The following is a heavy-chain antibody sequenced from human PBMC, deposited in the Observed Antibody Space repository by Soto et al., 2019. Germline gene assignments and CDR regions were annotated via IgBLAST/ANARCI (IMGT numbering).Heavy chain of an antibody. V-gene: IGHV3-74*01. Sequence: EVQLVESGGGLVQPGGSPRLSCAASGFTFSSYWMHWVRQAPGKVLVWVSRIKGDESGTNYADSVKGRFTISRDNAKNTLYLQMNSLRAEDTAVYYCARGGLGTYLLDFWGQGTLVTVSS. CDR3: ARGGLGTYLLDF. CDR2: IKGDESGT. D-gene: IGHD3-10*01. J-gene: IGHJ4*02. CDR1: GFTFSSYW.